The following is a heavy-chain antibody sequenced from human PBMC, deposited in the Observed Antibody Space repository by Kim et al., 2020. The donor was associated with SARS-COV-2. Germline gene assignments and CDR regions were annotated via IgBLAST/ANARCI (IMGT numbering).Heavy chain of an antibody. D-gene: IGHD3-9*01. CDR2: ISHSAST. CDR1: GGSFSGYY. V-gene: IGHV4-34*01. Sequence: SETLSLTCAVYGGSFSGYYRSWIRQPPGKGLEWIGQISHSASTNSNPSLKSRVTISVDSSHNQFTLTLSSVTAADTADYYLAYGLRFYAILTGYSCGFDP. CDR3: AYGLRFYAILTGYSCGFDP. J-gene: IGHJ5*02.